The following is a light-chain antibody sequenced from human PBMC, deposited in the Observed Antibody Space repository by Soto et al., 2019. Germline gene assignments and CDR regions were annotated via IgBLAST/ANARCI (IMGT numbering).Light chain of an antibody. V-gene: IGLV3-1*01. CDR1: KLGDKY. J-gene: IGLJ3*02. Sequence: SYELTQPPSVSVSPGQTASITCSGVKLGDKYACWYQQKPGQSPVLVIYQDSKRPSGIPERFSGSNSGNTATLTISGTQAMDEADYYCQAWDSSTWVFGGGTKLTVL. CDR2: QDS. CDR3: QAWDSSTWV.